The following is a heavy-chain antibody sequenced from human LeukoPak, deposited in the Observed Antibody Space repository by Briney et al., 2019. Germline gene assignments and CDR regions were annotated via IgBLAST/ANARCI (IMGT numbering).Heavy chain of an antibody. J-gene: IGHJ4*02. V-gene: IGHV1-8*03. CDR2: MNPNSGNT. CDR1: GYTFTGYY. Sequence: ASVKVSCKASGYTFTGYYMHWVRQATGQGLEWMGWMNPNSGNTGYAQKFQGRVTITRNTSISTAYMELSSLRSEDTAVYYCARGRFGYSSSWSPFDYWGQGTLVTVSS. CDR3: ARGRFGYSSSWSPFDY. D-gene: IGHD6-13*01.